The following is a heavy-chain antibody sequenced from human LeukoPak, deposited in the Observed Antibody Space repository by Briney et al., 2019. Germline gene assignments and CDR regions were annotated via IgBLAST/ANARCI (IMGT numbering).Heavy chain of an antibody. CDR3: ARADAHGNDAFDI. Sequence: SETLSLTCTVSGGSISSGDYYWSWIRQPPRKGLEWIGYIYYSGSTYYNPSLKSRVTISVDTSKNQFSLKLSSVTAADTAVYYCARADAHGNDAFDIWGQGTVVTVSS. J-gene: IGHJ3*02. V-gene: IGHV4-30-4*01. D-gene: IGHD1-1*01. CDR1: GGSISSGDYY. CDR2: IYYSGST.